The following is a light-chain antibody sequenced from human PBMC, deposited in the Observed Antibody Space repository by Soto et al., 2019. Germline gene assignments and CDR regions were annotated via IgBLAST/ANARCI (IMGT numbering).Light chain of an antibody. CDR3: QKYGTSPCT. J-gene: IGKJ1*01. CDR1: QSISSSH. V-gene: IGKV3-20*01. CDR2: GAS. Sequence: VLTQSPGTLSLSPGEIATLSCRARQSISSSHLTWYRQQPGQAPRLLIYGASSSATAIPDRFSGSGSRTDFTLTISRLEPEDGAVYYCQKYGTSPCTFGQGTKVDLK.